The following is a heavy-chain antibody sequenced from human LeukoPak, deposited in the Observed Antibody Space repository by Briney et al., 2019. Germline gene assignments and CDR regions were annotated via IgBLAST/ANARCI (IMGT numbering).Heavy chain of an antibody. CDR1: GFTFSSYS. V-gene: IGHV3-48*02. CDR2: IGGSIGVM. J-gene: IGHJ4*02. D-gene: IGHD6-13*01. Sequence: GGSLRLSCAASGFTFSSYSMNWVRQAPGKGLEWISYIGGSIGVMYYADSVKGRFTISRDNAKNSLYLQMNSLRDEDTAVYYCARDTLEAAGRFDYWGQGTLVTVSS. CDR3: ARDTLEAAGRFDY.